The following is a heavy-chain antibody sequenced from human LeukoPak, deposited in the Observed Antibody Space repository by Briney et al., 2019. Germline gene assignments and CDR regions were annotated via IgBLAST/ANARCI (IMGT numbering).Heavy chain of an antibody. Sequence: GGSLRLSCAASGFTFSSYWMSWVRQAPGKGLEWVANIKQDGSEKYYVDSVKGRFTISRDNAKNSLYLQMNSLRAEDTAVYYCARELTAMVISNAFDIWGQGTMVTVSS. D-gene: IGHD5-18*01. CDR2: IKQDGSEK. V-gene: IGHV3-7*01. J-gene: IGHJ3*02. CDR3: ARELTAMVISNAFDI. CDR1: GFTFSSYW.